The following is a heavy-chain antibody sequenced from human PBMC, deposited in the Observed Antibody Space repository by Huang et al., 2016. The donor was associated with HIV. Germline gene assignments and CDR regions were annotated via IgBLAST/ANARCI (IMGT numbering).Heavy chain of an antibody. J-gene: IGHJ4*02. Sequence: WVGRVKTESDGGTIDYAAPVKGRFTISRDDSKGILYLQMNRPKTEDTAFYYCTTGGARWGQGTLVTVSS. CDR3: TTGGAR. V-gene: IGHV3-15*01. CDR2: VKTESDGGTI.